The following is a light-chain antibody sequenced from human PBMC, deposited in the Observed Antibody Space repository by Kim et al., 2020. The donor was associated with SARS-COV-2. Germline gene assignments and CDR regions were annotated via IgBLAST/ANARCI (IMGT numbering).Light chain of an antibody. CDR2: EDN. CDR3: QSHDGSPWV. CDR1: SGSIASNS. V-gene: IGLV6-57*01. Sequence: GKTVTISCTGSSGSIASNSVQWYQQRPGSSPTIVIYEDNRRPSGVPDRFSASIDSSANSASLTISGLKPEDEADYYCQSHDGSPWVFGGGTQLAVL. J-gene: IGLJ3*02.